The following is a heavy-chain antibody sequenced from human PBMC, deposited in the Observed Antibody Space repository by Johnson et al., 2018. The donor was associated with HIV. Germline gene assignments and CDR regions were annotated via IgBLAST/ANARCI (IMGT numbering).Heavy chain of an antibody. J-gene: IGHJ3*02. V-gene: IGHV3-20*04. Sequence: VQLVESGGGLVQPGGSLRLSCAASGFTFDEHGLSWVRQAPGRGLEWVSAIGSAGDTYYSGSVKGRFTISRDNAKNSLYLQMNSLRAEDTALYYCAKVGMIVVHGAFDIWGQGTMVTVSS. D-gene: IGHD3-22*01. CDR1: GFTFDEHG. CDR2: IGSAGDT. CDR3: AKVGMIVVHGAFDI.